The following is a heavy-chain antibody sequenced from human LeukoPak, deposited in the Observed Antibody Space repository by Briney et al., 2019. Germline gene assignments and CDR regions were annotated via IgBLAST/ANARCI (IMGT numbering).Heavy chain of an antibody. J-gene: IGHJ4*02. V-gene: IGHV4-59*01. CDR1: GGTISSYY. Sequence: SETLSLTCTVSGGTISSYYWNWIRQPPGKGLEWIGYIYYTGSTYYNPSLKSRVTISLDTSKNQFSLILSSVTAADTAVYYCAREDGYSQADSWGQGILVTVSS. CDR3: AREDGYSQADS. CDR2: IYYTGST. D-gene: IGHD5-24*01.